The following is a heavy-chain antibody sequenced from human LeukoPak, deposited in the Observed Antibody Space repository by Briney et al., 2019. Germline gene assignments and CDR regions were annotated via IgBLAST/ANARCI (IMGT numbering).Heavy chain of an antibody. CDR2: INPNSGGT. CDR1: GYTFTGYY. J-gene: IGHJ4*02. D-gene: IGHD4-17*01. Sequence: ASVKVSCKASGYTFTGYYMHWVRQAPGQGLEWIGWINPNSGGTNYAQKFQGRVTMTRDTSISTAYMELSRLRSDDTAAYYCRTDRYGDYGDYIDYWGQGTLVTVSS. CDR3: RTDRYGDYGDYIDY. V-gene: IGHV1-2*02.